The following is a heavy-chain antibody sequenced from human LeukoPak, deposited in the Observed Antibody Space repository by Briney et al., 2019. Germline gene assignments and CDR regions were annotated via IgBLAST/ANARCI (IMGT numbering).Heavy chain of an antibody. V-gene: IGHV3-74*01. D-gene: IGHD5-12*01. CDR1: GFTFSSYW. CDR3: ARELAFDL. CDR2: IKSDGSST. Sequence: KAGGSLRLSCAASGFTFSSYWMHWVRQAPGKGLVWVSRIKSDGSSTNYADSVKGRLTISRDNAKNTLYLQMNSLRAEDTAVYYCARELAFDLWGRGTLVTVSS. J-gene: IGHJ2*01.